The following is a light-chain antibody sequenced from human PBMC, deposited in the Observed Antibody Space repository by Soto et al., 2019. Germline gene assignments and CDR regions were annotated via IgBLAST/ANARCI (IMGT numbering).Light chain of an antibody. J-gene: IGKJ1*01. V-gene: IGKV1-5*03. Sequence: DIHLTQSPSTLSASVGDRVTITCRASQSISSWLAWYQQKPGKAPKLMIYKASTLESGVASRFIGGRSGTEATHTVSSRQAGDFATYCFQRWGDYRWTFGQGTKVEIK. CDR1: QSISSW. CDR2: KAS. CDR3: QRWGDYRWT.